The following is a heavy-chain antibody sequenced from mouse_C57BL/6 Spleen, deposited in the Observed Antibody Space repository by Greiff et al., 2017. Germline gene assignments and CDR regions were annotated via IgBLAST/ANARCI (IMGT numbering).Heavy chain of an antibody. D-gene: IGHD4-1*01. Sequence: EVQLQQSGPELVKPGASVKIPCKASGSTFTDYNMDWVKQSHGKSLEWIGDINPNTGGTIYNQKFKGQATLAVDKSYSTSYMELRSLTSEDTADYYCARRGGTGWFAYWGQGTLVTVSA. J-gene: IGHJ3*01. CDR3: ARRGGTGWFAY. CDR1: GSTFTDYN. V-gene: IGHV1-18*01. CDR2: INPNTGGT.